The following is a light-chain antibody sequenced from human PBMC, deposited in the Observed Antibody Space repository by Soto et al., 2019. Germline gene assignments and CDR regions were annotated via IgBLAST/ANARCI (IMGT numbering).Light chain of an antibody. CDR2: GAS. CDR1: QSVSSNF. J-gene: IGKJ1*01. Sequence: EIVLTQSPGTLSLSPGERATLSCRASQSVSSNFLAWYQQKLGQAPRLLIYGASTRTTGIPDRFSGSGSGTDFTLTINRLEPEDFAVYYCQQYGSSPPWTFGQGTKVDIK. CDR3: QQYGSSPPWT. V-gene: IGKV3-20*01.